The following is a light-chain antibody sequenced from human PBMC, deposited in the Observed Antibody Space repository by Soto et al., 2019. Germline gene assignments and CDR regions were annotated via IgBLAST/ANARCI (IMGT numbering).Light chain of an antibody. CDR1: QSIXSW. CDR3: QQYGSASLT. Sequence: LPMTQYPSTLSGSVGDRGNITCRASQSIXSWLAWYQQKPGKAPKLLISDXSSLESGGPSRLSGSGSGTEFTLTISSLHPYYFATYYCQQYGSASLTFGQGTKVDIK. V-gene: IGKV1-5*01. CDR2: DXS. J-gene: IGKJ1*01.